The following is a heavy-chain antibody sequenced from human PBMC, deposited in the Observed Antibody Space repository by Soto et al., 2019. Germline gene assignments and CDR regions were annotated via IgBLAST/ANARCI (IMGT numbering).Heavy chain of an antibody. CDR1: GFTFTRFS. CDR3: ARESEDLTSNFDY. J-gene: IGHJ4*02. CDR2: ISSTTNYI. Sequence: LRLSCAASGFTFTRFSMNWVRQAPGKGLEWVSSISSTTNYIYYGDSMKGRFTISRDNAKNSLYLEMNSLRAEDTAVYYCARESEDLTSNFDYWGQGTLVTVSS. V-gene: IGHV3-21*06.